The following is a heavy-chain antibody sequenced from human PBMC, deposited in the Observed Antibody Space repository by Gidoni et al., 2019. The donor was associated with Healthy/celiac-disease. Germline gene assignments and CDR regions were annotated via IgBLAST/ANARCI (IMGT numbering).Heavy chain of an antibody. CDR3: AHVDRSWRLVYPIKKYFQH. CDR1: GFSLSTSGVG. CDR2: MYWKYDK. J-gene: IGHJ1*01. V-gene: IGHV2-5*01. Sequence: QITLKESGPTLVKPTQTLTLTCTFSGFSLSTSGVGVGWIRPPPGKALEWLALMYWKYDKRYSPSLKSRLTITKDTSKNQVVLTMTNMYPVDTATYYCAHVDRSWRLVYPIKKYFQHWGQGTLVTVSS. D-gene: IGHD6-13*01.